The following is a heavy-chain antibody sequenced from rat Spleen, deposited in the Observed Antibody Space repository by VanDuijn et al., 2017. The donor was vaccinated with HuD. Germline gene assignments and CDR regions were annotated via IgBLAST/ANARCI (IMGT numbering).Heavy chain of an antibody. J-gene: IGHJ4*01. V-gene: IGHV5-22*01. CDR1: GFTFSDYY. D-gene: IGHD1-10*01. CDR2: ISYEGNIT. CDR3: TSGDNNPYVMDA. Sequence: EVQLVDSGGGLVQPGRSLKLSCAASGFTFSDYYMAWVRQAPKKGLEWVASISYEGNITYYGDSVKGRFTISRDNAKSTLYLQMNSLRSEDTATYYCTSGDNNPYVMDAWGQGASVTVSS.